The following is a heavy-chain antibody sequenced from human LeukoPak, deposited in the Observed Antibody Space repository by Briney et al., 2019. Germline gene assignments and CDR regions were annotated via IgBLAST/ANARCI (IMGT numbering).Heavy chain of an antibody. CDR1: GFTFSSYA. D-gene: IGHD3-16*02. CDR3: ALPMGYVWGSYRPSD. J-gene: IGHJ4*02. CDR2: ISGSGGST. V-gene: IGHV3-23*01. Sequence: GGSLRLSCAASGFTFSSYAMSWVRQAPGKGLEWVSAISGSGGSTYYADSVKGRFTISRDNSKNTLYLQMNSLRAEDTAVYYCALPMGYVWGSYRPSDWGQGTLVTVSS.